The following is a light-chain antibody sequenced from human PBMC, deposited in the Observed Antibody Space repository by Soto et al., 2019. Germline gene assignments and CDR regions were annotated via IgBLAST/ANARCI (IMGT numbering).Light chain of an antibody. V-gene: IGLV2-14*01. CDR1: SSDVGGYNY. CDR2: EVS. J-gene: IGLJ2*01. CDR3: SSYTISSTLV. Sequence: QSVLTQPASVSGSPGQSITISCTGTSSDVGGYNYVSWYQQRPGKAPKLMIYEVSNRPSGVSNRFSGSKSGNTASLTISGLRAEDEADYYCSSYTISSTLVFGGGTKVTVL.